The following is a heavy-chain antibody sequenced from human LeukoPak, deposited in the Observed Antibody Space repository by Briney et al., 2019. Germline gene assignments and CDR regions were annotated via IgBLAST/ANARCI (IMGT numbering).Heavy chain of an antibody. CDR3: ARDRVESSGYYYYYGIDV. J-gene: IGHJ6*02. Sequence: PSETLSLTCTVSGGSISSYYWSWIRQPAGKGLEWIGRIYTSGSTNYNPSLKSRVIMSVDTSKNQFSLKLSSVTAADTAVYYCARDRVESSGYYYYYGIDVWGQGTTFTVSS. CDR1: GGSISSYY. CDR2: IYTSGST. D-gene: IGHD3-22*01. V-gene: IGHV4-4*07.